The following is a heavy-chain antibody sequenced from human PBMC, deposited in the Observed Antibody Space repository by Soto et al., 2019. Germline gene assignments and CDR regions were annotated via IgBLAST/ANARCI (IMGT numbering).Heavy chain of an antibody. V-gene: IGHV1-18*01. CDR1: RYTFNSYA. CDR3: ARCEDSSCYYLPDY. CDR2: ISAYNGNT. Sequence: ASVKVSSKAPRYTFNSYALHWVRQAPGQRLEWMGWISAYNGNTKYAQKLQGRVTMTTDTSTSTAYMELRSLRSDDTAVYYCARCEDSSCYYLPDYWGQGTLVTVSS. D-gene: IGHD3-22*01. J-gene: IGHJ4*02.